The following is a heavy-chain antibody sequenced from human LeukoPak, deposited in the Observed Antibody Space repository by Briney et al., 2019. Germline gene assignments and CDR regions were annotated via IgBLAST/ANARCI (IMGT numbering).Heavy chain of an antibody. D-gene: IGHD2-2*01. CDR2: ISSSSSYI. CDR3: ARSCSSTSCSHFFDY. CDR1: GFTFSSYS. V-gene: IGHV3-21*01. Sequence: PGGSLRLSCAASGFTFSSYSMNWVRQAPGKGLEWVSSISSSSSYIYYADSVKGRFTISRDNAKNSLYLQMNSLRAEDTAVYYCARSCSSTSCSHFFDYWGQGTLVTVSS. J-gene: IGHJ4*02.